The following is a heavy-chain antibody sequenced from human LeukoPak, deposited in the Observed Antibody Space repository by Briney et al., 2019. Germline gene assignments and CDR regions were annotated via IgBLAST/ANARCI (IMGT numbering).Heavy chain of an antibody. J-gene: IGHJ4*02. Sequence: GESLKISCKGSGYSFTSYWIAWVRQMPGKGLEYMGVIYPDDSDTRYSPSFQGQVTISADKPISTAHLQWSSLKASDTAMYYCARLRSGFYSNSDYWGQGTLVTVSS. CDR3: ARLRSGFYSNSDY. V-gene: IGHV5-51*01. CDR2: IYPDDSDT. D-gene: IGHD4-11*01. CDR1: GYSFTSYW.